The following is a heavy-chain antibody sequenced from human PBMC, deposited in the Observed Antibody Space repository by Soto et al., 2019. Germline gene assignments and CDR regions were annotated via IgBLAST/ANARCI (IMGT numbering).Heavy chain of an antibody. CDR2: MNQHGSDI. J-gene: IGHJ4*02. D-gene: IGHD2-8*02. V-gene: IGHV3-7*03. Sequence: EVQLVESGGDLVQPGGSLRLSCAASGFTFSSYWMAWVRQSPGKGMEWVASMNQHGSDIQYVESVRGRFTIARDNARNLLYLQMNNLRIEDTAINYCATDTYCPATCYRGHGNWGQGTRVSVSP. CDR1: GFTFSSYW. CDR3: ATDTYCPATCYRGHGN.